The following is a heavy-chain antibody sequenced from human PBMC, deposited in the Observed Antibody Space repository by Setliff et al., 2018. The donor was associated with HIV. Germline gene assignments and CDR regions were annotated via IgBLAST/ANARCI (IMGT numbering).Heavy chain of an antibody. V-gene: IGHV4-34*01. J-gene: IGHJ6*03. Sequence: SETLSLTCAVYGRSFSGYYWSWIRQPPGKGLEWIGEINHSGSTNYNPSLKSRVTISVDTSKNQFSLKLSSVTAADTAVYYCARTSDSSGYYYYYYMDVWGKVTTVTVSS. CDR1: GRSFSGYY. CDR2: INHSGST. CDR3: ARTSDSSGYYYYYYMDV. D-gene: IGHD3-22*01.